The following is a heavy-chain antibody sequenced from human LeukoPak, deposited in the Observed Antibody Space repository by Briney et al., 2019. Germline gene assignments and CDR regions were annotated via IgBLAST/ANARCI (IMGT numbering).Heavy chain of an antibody. D-gene: IGHD4-23*01. CDR1: GFTFSDYW. CDR3: KSGGAAPGSFDN. V-gene: IGHV3-7*01. Sequence: GGSLRLSCAASGFTFSDYWMSWMRQAPGKGLAWVANIKYDGNEEYYVDSVKGRFTISRDNAKSSLYLQLNSLRVEDTAVYYCKSGGAAPGSFDNWGQGTLVTVSS. J-gene: IGHJ4*02. CDR2: IKYDGNEE.